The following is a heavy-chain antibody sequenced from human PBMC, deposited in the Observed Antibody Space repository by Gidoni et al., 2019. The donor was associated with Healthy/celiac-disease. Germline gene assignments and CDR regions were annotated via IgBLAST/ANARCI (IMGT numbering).Heavy chain of an antibody. Sequence: QLVQSGAEVKKPGASVKVSCKASGYTFTSYAMHWVRQAPGQRLEWMGWINAGNGNTKYSQKFQGRVTITRDTSASTAYMELSSLRSEDTAVYYCARDGGRITIFGVVMGRFDYWGQGTLVTVSS. D-gene: IGHD3-3*01. V-gene: IGHV1-3*01. CDR1: GYTFTSYA. CDR3: ARDGGRITIFGVVMGRFDY. J-gene: IGHJ4*02. CDR2: INAGNGNT.